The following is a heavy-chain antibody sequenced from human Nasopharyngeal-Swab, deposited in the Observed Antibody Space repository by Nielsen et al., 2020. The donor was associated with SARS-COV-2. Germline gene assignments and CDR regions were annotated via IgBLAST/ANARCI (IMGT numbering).Heavy chain of an antibody. CDR3: ARDKGGNSPPYYFDY. D-gene: IGHD4-23*01. Sequence: PGKGLEWVSVIYSGGSTYYADSVKGRFTISRDNSKNTLYLQMNSLRAEDTAVYYCARDKGGNSPPYYFDYWGQGTLVTVSS. V-gene: IGHV3-53*01. CDR2: IYSGGST. J-gene: IGHJ4*02.